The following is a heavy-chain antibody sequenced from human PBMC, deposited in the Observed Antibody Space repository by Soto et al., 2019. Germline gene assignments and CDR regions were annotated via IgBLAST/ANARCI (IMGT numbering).Heavy chain of an antibody. CDR3: ARDFWHNGVSFDV. Sequence: PGGSLRLSCAASGFTFSNYWMHWVRQAPGKGLVWVSRVNTDGSSTSYAASVKGRFTISRDNAKNTLYLQMSSLRAEDTAVYYCARDFWHNGVSFDVWGQGTTVTVYS. CDR2: VNTDGSST. CDR1: GFTFSNYW. D-gene: IGHD2-8*01. V-gene: IGHV3-74*01. J-gene: IGHJ6*02.